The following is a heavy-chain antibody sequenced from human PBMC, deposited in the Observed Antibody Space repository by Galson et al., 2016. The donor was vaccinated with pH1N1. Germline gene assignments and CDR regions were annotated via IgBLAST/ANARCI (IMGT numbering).Heavy chain of an antibody. CDR2: FYYTGSL. V-gene: IGHV4-39*07. Sequence: SETLSLTCTVSGGSIRSNTYYWGWIRQPPGKGLEWIGNFYYTGSLYYNSSLKSRVAISVDTSNNQFSLQLRSVTAADTAIYYCASARPLLEWLFSPFDFWGQGALVTVSS. CDR1: GGSIRSNTYY. J-gene: IGHJ4*02. D-gene: IGHD3-3*01. CDR3: ASARPLLEWLFSPFDF.